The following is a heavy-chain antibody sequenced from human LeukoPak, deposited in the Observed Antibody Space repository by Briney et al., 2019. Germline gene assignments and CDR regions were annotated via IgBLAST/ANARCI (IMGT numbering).Heavy chain of an antibody. CDR3: ITPLPYSAQ. D-gene: IGHD2-21*01. CDR1: AFIFSGHW. CDR2: ISGSGGST. V-gene: IGHV3-23*01. J-gene: IGHJ4*02. Sequence: GGSLRLSCEGSAFIFSGHWMNWVRQTPGKGLEWVSAISGSGGSTYYADSVKGRFTISRDNSKNTLYLQMNSLKTEDPAVYYCITPLPYSAQGGQGTLVTVSS.